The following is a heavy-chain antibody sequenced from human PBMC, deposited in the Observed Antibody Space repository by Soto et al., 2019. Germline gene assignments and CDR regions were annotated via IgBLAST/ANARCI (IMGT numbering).Heavy chain of an antibody. J-gene: IGHJ6*02. D-gene: IGHD1-26*01. Sequence: GGSLRLSCTAYGFTFSTHGINWVRQAPGKGLEWVSYISGSSRVIYHADSVKGRFTISRDNAENSLYLQMNSLRDEDTAVYYCARSIEAARDGMDVWGQGTTVTVSS. V-gene: IGHV3-48*02. CDR3: ARSIEAARDGMDV. CDR2: ISGSSRVI. CDR1: GFTFSTHG.